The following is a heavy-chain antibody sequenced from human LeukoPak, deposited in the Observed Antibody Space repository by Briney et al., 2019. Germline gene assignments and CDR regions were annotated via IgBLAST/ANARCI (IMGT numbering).Heavy chain of an antibody. CDR3: ARDRAMVRGLPYYFDY. V-gene: IGHV3-30*03. J-gene: IGHJ4*02. Sequence: GRSLRLSCAASGFTFSSYGMHWVRQAPGKGLEWVAVISYDGSNKYYADSVKGRFTISRGNSKNTLYLQMNSLRAEDTAVYYCARDRAMVRGLPYYFDYWGQGTLVTVSS. CDR1: GFTFSSYG. CDR2: ISYDGSNK. D-gene: IGHD3-10*01.